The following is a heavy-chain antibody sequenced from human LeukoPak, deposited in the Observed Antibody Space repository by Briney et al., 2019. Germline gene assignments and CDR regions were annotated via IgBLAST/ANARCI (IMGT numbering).Heavy chain of an antibody. CDR3: ARGPIETGNGHIPYGS. Sequence: PSETLSLTCGVSGASIISTTWWSWVRQPPGKGLQWIGEIYHNGNTNYNPSLKSRVTISVDRSKNQFSLKLTSLTAEDTAVYFCARGPIETGNGHIPYGSWGQGALVTVSS. J-gene: IGHJ4*02. CDR1: GASIISTTW. CDR2: IYHNGNT. D-gene: IGHD3-10*01. V-gene: IGHV4-4*02.